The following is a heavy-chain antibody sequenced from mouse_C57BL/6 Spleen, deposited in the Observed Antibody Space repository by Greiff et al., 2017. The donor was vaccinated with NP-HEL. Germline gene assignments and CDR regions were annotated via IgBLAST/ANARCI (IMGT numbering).Heavy chain of an antibody. CDR2: IDPSDSYT. D-gene: IGHD2-4*01. Sequence: QVQLQQPGAELVRPGTSVKLSCKASGYTFTSYWMHWVKQRPGQGLEWIGVIDPSDSYTNYNQKFKGKATLTVDTSSSTAYMQLSSLTSEDSAVYYCARMAYDYDVGSWFAYWGQGTLVTVSA. V-gene: IGHV1-59*01. CDR3: ARMAYDYDVGSWFAY. J-gene: IGHJ3*01. CDR1: GYTFTSYW.